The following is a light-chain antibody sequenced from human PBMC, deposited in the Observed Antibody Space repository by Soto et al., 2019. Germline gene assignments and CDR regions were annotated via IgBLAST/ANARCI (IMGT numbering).Light chain of an antibody. CDR1: SSDVGGNKY. CDR2: DVS. V-gene: IGLV2-14*01. CDR3: SSYTTRNTRL. Sequence: QSVLTQPASVSGSPGQSITISCTGSSSDVGGNKYVSWYQQHPGKAPKVMIYDVSNWPSGVSDRFSGSKSGNTASLTISGLQAEDEGDYYCSSYTTRNTRLFGGGTKVTVL. J-gene: IGLJ3*02.